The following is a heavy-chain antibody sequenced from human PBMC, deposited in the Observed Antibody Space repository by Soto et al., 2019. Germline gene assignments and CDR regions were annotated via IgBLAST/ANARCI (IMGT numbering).Heavy chain of an antibody. D-gene: IGHD3-22*01. CDR2: IFWDDDK. Sequence: GPTLVNPTQTLTLTCTFSGFSLSTTGVGVGWIRQPPGKALEWLALIFWDDDKRSSPSLKNRLTITKDTFKNQVVLTMTNMDPVDTATYYCAHSLIGYYYDSSGSNWFDPWGQGTLVTVSS. J-gene: IGHJ5*02. CDR3: AHSLIGYYYDSSGSNWFDP. CDR1: GFSLSTTGVG. V-gene: IGHV2-5*02.